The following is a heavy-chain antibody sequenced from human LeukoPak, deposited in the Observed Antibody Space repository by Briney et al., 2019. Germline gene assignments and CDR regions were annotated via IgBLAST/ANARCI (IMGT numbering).Heavy chain of an antibody. Sequence: SETLSLTCTVSGGSISSYYWSWIRQPPGKGLEWIGYIYYSGSTNYNPSLKSRVTISVDTSKNQFSLKLSSVTAADTAVYYCASLRYGDYGMDVWGRGTTVTVSS. CDR3: ASLRYGDYGMDV. V-gene: IGHV4-59*01. CDR1: GGSISSYY. J-gene: IGHJ6*02. CDR2: IYYSGST. D-gene: IGHD4-17*01.